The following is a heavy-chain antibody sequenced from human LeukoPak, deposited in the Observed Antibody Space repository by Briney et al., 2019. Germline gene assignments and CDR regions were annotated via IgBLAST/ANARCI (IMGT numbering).Heavy chain of an antibody. CDR1: GASFQSYY. V-gene: IGHV4-59*01. CDR2: LYYNGKT. Sequence: SETLSLTCSVSGASFQSYYWSWIRQPPGKGLEWIGYLYYNGKTDYIPSLKSRVTMSSDTSKSQFSLKLSSVTAADTAVYYCARNAFGDLYFDSWGQGTLITVSS. J-gene: IGHJ5*01. CDR3: ARNAFGDLYFDS. D-gene: IGHD3-10*01.